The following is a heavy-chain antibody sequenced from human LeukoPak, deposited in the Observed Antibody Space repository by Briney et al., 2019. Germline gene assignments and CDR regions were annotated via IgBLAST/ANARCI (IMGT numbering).Heavy chain of an antibody. V-gene: IGHV3-21*01. D-gene: IGHD3-10*01. CDR3: AKDVTWFARGGFDP. Sequence: GGSLRLSCAASGFTFGTYWMNWVRQAPGKGLEWVSSISSSSSYIYYADSVKGRFTISRDNAKNSLYLQMNSLRAEDTAVYYCAKDVTWFARGGFDPWGQGTLVTVSS. CDR1: GFTFGTYW. J-gene: IGHJ5*02. CDR2: ISSSSSYI.